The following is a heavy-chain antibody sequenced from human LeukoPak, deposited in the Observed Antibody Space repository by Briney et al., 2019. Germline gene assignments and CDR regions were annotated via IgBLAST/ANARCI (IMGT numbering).Heavy chain of an antibody. J-gene: IGHJ4*02. CDR2: INPSDSDT. CDR1: GYSLTNDW. D-gene: IGHD2-15*01. Sequence: GESLKISCKGSGYSLTNDWIGWVRQMPGKGLEWMGIINPSDSDTRYSPSLQGQVTFSVDKSINTAYLQWSSLKASDTAMYYCARHKSKEEGSYYFDSWGQGTLVTVSS. V-gene: IGHV5-51*01. CDR3: ARHKSKEEGSYYFDS.